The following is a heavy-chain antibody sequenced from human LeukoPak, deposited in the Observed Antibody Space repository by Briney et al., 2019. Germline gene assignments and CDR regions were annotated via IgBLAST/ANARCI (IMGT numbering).Heavy chain of an antibody. CDR3: AKWQYSSGWWGFDP. CDR1: GFTFSSYA. V-gene: IGHV3-23*01. CDR2: ISGSGDST. D-gene: IGHD6-19*01. J-gene: IGHJ5*02. Sequence: GGSLRLSCAASGFTFSSYAMSWVRQAPGKGLEWVSAISGSGDSTYYADSMKGRFTISRDNSKNTLYLQMNSLRAEDTAVYYCAKWQYSSGWWGFDPWGQGTLVTVSS.